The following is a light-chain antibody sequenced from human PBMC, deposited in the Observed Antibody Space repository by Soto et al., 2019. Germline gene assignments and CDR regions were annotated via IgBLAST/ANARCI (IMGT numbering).Light chain of an antibody. CDR2: GGS. V-gene: IGKV3-20*01. J-gene: IGKJ1*01. CDR3: QQYGSSGT. CDR1: QSVSSNH. Sequence: DIVLKKSPGTLSLSPCERATLSCRASQSVSSNHLAWYQQKPGQAPRLLIYGGSTRATGIPVRFSGSGSGTDFTLTISRLEPEDFAVYYCQQYGSSGTFGQGTKVNIK.